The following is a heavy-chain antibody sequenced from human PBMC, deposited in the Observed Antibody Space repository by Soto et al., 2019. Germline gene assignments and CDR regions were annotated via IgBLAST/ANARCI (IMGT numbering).Heavy chain of an antibody. CDR1: GFTFSSYA. Sequence: EVQLLESGGGLVQPGGSLRLSCAASGFTFSSYAMSWVRQAPGKGLEGVSAISCSGGSTYYADSVKGRFTISRDNSKNTLYLQMNRLRDEDTAVYYCAGSTYYYGAGSYYSIYWGNGTLVTVSS. V-gene: IGHV3-23*01. D-gene: IGHD3-10*01. J-gene: IGHJ4*01. CDR2: ISCSGGST. CDR3: AGSTYYYGAGSYYSIY.